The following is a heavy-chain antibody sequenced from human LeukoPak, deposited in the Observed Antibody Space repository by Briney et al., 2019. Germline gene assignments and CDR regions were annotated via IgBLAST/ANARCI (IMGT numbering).Heavy chain of an antibody. CDR1: GFTSNKDA. J-gene: IGHJ4*02. CDR3: ATDPRQAKPDYWDY. CDR2: VSHFGSER. Sequence: GGSLRLSCALSGFTSNKDAIHWVRQAPGKGLEWVAVVSHFGSERYYGPSVEGRFTIFKDESKSTFYLEMNNLRTENTAVYYCATDPRQAKPDYWDYWGQGTLVTVSS. V-gene: IGHV3-30*04. D-gene: IGHD1-14*01.